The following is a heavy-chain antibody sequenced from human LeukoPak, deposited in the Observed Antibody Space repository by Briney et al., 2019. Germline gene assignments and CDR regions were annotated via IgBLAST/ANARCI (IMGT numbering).Heavy chain of an antibody. J-gene: IGHJ4*02. CDR1: GYTFTSYG. CDR3: AGIYSSSWYEPSVFDY. Sequence: ASVKVSCKASGYTFTSYGISWVRQAPGQGLEWMGWISAYNGNTNYAQKLQGRVTMTTDTSTSTAYMELRSLRSDDTAVYYCAGIYSSSWYEPSVFDYWGQGTLVTVSS. D-gene: IGHD6-13*01. V-gene: IGHV1-18*01. CDR2: ISAYNGNT.